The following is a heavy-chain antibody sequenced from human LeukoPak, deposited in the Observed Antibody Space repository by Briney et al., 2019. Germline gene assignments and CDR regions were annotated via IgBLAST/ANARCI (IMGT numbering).Heavy chain of an antibody. Sequence: PSETLSLTCTVSGYSISSGYHWGWIRQPPGKGLEWIGSIYHSGSTYYNPSLKSRVTISVDTSKNQFSLKLSSVTAADTAVYYCARARGYSYGYPDYWGQGTLVTVSS. CDR1: GYSISSGYH. CDR3: ARARGYSYGYPDY. CDR2: IYHSGST. V-gene: IGHV4-38-2*02. J-gene: IGHJ4*02. D-gene: IGHD5-18*01.